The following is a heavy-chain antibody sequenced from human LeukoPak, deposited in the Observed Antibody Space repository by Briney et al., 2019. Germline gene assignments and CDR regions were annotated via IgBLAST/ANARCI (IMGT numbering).Heavy chain of an antibody. CDR2: IYYSGST. V-gene: IGHV4-39*01. J-gene: IGHJ4*02. D-gene: IGHD6-19*01. Sequence: KPSETLSLTCTVSGGSISSGTYYWGWIRQPPGKGLEWIGSIYYSGSTYYNLSLKSRVTISVDTSKNQFSLKLSSVTAADTTVFYCARTQPGYSSGGFDYWGQGTLVTVSS. CDR3: ARTQPGYSSGGFDY. CDR1: GGSISSGTYY.